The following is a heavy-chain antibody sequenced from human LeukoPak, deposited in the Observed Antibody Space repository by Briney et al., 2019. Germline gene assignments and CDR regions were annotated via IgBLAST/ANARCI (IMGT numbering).Heavy chain of an antibody. CDR1: GGSISAGTSY. V-gene: IGHV4-61*02. Sequence: PSETLSLTCTVSGGSISAGTSYWSWIRQPAGKGLEWIGRIDTSGSTNYNPSLKSRLNISLDTSKHHFSLKLTSVTAADTAVYYCARGDSSSWFGNWFDPWGQGTLVTVSS. J-gene: IGHJ5*02. CDR3: ARGDSSSWFGNWFDP. D-gene: IGHD6-13*01. CDR2: IDTSGST.